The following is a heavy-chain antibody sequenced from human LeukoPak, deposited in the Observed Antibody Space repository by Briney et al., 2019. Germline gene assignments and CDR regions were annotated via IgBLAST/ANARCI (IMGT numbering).Heavy chain of an antibody. CDR3: AGEGALRYFDWLLPSSGFDP. Sequence: ASVKVSCKASGYTFTGYYMHWVRQAPGQGLEWMGWINPNSGGTNYAQKFQGRVTMTRDTSISTAYMELSRLRSDDTAVYYCAGEGALRYFDWLLPSSGFDPWGQGTLVTVSS. D-gene: IGHD3-9*01. CDR2: INPNSGGT. CDR1: GYTFTGYY. V-gene: IGHV1-2*02. J-gene: IGHJ5*02.